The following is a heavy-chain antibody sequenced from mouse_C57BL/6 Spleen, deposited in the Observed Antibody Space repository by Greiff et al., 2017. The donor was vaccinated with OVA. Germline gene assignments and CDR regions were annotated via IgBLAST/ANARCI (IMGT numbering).Heavy chain of an antibody. CDR3: ARVDYGSSYEGYFDV. J-gene: IGHJ1*03. Sequence: EVMLVESEGGLVQPGSSMKLSCTASGFTFSDYYMAWVRQVPEKGLEWVANINYDGSSTYYLDSLKSRFIISRDNAKNILYLQMSSLKSEDTATYYCARVDYGSSYEGYFDVWGTGTTVTVSS. CDR2: INYDGSST. V-gene: IGHV5-16*01. CDR1: GFTFSDYY. D-gene: IGHD1-1*01.